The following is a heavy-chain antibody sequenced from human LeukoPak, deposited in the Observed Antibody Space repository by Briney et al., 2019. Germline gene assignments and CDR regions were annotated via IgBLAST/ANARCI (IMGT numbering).Heavy chain of an antibody. J-gene: IGHJ1*01. Sequence: GASVKVSCKASGYTFIAYYIHWLRQAPGQGLEWMGIINLSGDDTSYAQKFQSRVTMTRDMSTSTVYMELTSLRSEDTAVYYCAREGYCSGGSCYSGAHFQHWGQGTLVTVSS. CDR2: INLSGDDT. CDR1: GYTFIAYY. CDR3: AREGYCSGGSCYSGAHFQH. V-gene: IGHV1-46*01. D-gene: IGHD2-15*01.